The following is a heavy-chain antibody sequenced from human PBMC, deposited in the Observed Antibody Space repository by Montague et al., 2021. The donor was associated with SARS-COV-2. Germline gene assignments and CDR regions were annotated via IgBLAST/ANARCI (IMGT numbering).Heavy chain of an antibody. CDR1: GGSINSSY. Sequence: SETLSLTCTVSGGSINSSYWTWIRQSPGKGLEWIGYIYYRGSTNYNPSLETRVTISVDPSKNQFSLKLSSVTAADTAVYYCARGILLRYFDWTYYSYGLDSWGQGTTVTVSS. V-gene: IGHV4-59*12. CDR3: ARGILLRYFDWTYYSYGLDS. CDR2: IYYRGST. D-gene: IGHD3-9*01. J-gene: IGHJ6*02.